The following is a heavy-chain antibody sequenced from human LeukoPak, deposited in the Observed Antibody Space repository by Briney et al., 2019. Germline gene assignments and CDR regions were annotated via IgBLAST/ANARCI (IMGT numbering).Heavy chain of an antibody. Sequence: GGSLRLSCAASGFNVSSNYMSWVRQAPGKGLEWVSVIYSGGSTYYADSVKGRFTISRDNSKNTLYLQMNSLRAEDTAVYYCAREYSSSTRYYYYGMDVWGQGTTVTVSS. CDR3: AREYSSSTRYYYYGMDV. D-gene: IGHD6-6*01. CDR1: GFNVSSNY. J-gene: IGHJ6*02. CDR2: IYSGGST. V-gene: IGHV3-53*01.